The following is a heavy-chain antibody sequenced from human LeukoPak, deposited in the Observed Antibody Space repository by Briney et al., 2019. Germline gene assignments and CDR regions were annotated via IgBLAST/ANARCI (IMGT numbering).Heavy chain of an antibody. D-gene: IGHD1-26*01. CDR2: ISAYNGNT. CDR3: ARDWSGSYLHYYYYYMDV. V-gene: IGHV1-18*01. Sequence: GASVKVSCKASGYTFTSYGISWVRQAPGQGLEWMGWISAYNGNTNYAQKLQGRVTMTTDTSTSTAYMELRSLRSDDTAVYYCARDWSGSYLHYYYYYMDVWGKGTTVTVSS. J-gene: IGHJ6*03. CDR1: GYTFTSYG.